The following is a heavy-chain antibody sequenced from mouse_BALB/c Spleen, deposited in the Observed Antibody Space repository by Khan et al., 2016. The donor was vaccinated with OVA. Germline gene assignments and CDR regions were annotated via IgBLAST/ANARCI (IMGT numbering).Heavy chain of an antibody. J-gene: IGHJ3*01. V-gene: IGHV1S29*02. CDR3: VRSGYCSFGF. CDR1: GYTFTDYN. D-gene: IGHD1-2*01. Sequence: VQLQQSGPDLVKPGASVRISCKASGYTFTDYNMDWVKQSHGKSLEWIGYIFPNSGGNGYNQKFNTKATFTVDHSLSTAYMDLRSLTSEDSAVYYCVRSGYCSFGFGGQGTLVTVST. CDR2: IFPNSGGN.